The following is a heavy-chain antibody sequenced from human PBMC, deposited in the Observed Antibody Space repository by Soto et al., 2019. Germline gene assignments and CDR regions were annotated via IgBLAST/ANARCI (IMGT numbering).Heavy chain of an antibody. J-gene: IGHJ4*02. CDR3: ARVAPFTTVTFDY. D-gene: IGHD4-4*01. CDR2: IYYSGST. Sequence: SETLSLTCTVSGGSISSGGYYWSWIRQHPGKGLEWIGYIYYSGSTYYNPSLKSRVTISVDTSKNQFSLKLSSVTAADTAVHYCARVAPFTTVTFDYWGQGTLVTVSS. V-gene: IGHV4-31*03. CDR1: GGSISSGGYY.